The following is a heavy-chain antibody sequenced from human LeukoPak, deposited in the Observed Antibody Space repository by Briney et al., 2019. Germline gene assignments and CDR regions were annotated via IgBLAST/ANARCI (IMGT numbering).Heavy chain of an antibody. J-gene: IGHJ3*02. Sequence: GRSLRLSCAASGFTFDDYAMHWVRQAPGKGLEWVSGISWNSGSIGYAGSVKGRFTISRDNAKNSLYLQTNSLRAEDTALYYCAKGSDFWSGSIWGQGTMVTVSS. CDR2: ISWNSGSI. CDR3: AKGSDFWSGSI. CDR1: GFTFDDYA. D-gene: IGHD3-3*01. V-gene: IGHV3-9*01.